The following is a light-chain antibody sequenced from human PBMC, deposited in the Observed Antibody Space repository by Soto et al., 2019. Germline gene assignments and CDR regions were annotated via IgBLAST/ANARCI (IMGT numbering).Light chain of an antibody. CDR1: TSDVGTYNL. V-gene: IGLV2-23*02. Sequence: QSVLTQPASVSGSPGQSITISCTGTTSDVGTYNLVSWYQQHPDKAPKLMIYEVTKRPSGVSNRFSGSKSGNTASLTISGLQADDEADYYCSSYAGGNTAVFGGGTKLTFL. CDR3: SSYAGGNTAV. J-gene: IGLJ2*01. CDR2: EVT.